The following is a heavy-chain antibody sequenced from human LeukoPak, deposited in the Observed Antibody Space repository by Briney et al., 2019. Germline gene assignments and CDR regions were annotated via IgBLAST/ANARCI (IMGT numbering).Heavy chain of an antibody. J-gene: IGHJ4*02. D-gene: IGHD1-26*01. CDR3: ARPSGSHLSDFDY. V-gene: IGHV4-34*01. CDR1: GGSFSGYY. Sequence: SETLSLTCAVYGGSFSGYYWSWIRQPPGKGLEWIGEINHSGSTNYNPSLKSRVTISVDTSKNQFSLKLSSVTAADTAVYYCARPSGSHLSDFDYWGQGTLVTVSS. CDR2: INHSGST.